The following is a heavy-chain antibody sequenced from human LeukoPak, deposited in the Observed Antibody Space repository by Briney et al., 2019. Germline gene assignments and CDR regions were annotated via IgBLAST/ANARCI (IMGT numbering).Heavy chain of an antibody. CDR2: ISHDGSLK. D-gene: IGHD3-10*01. V-gene: IGHV3-30*18. J-gene: IGHJ3*01. Sequence: GGSLRLSCAASGFSFGNFGMHWVRQAPGKGLEWVAIISHDGSLKYFLDSVKGRFTISRDNSKNTLYLQMDSLRADGTAVYYCAKKNSYGSGAGDPLDVWDHGTLVTVSS. CDR1: GFSFGNFG. CDR3: AKKNSYGSGAGDPLDV.